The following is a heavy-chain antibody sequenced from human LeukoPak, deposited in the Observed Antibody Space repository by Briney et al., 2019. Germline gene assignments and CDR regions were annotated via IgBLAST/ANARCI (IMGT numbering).Heavy chain of an antibody. CDR2: ISSSSSYT. Sequence: GGSLRLSCAASGFTFSDYYMTWIRQAPGKALEWVSYISSSSSYTNYADSVKGRFTISRDNTKNSLYLQMNSLRAEDTAVYYCARVTAVAAPLTYWGQGTLVTVSS. J-gene: IGHJ4*02. CDR3: ARVTAVAAPLTY. D-gene: IGHD6-19*01. CDR1: GFTFSDYY. V-gene: IGHV3-11*06.